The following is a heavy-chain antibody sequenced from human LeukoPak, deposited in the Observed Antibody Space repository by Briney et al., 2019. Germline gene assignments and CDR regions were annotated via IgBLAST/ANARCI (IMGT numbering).Heavy chain of an antibody. CDR3: ARELPLKNSVAGAFDY. V-gene: IGHV1-18*01. CDR2: ISAYNGNT. Sequence: ASVKVSCKASGYTFTSYGISWVRQAPGQGLEWMGRISAYNGNTNYAQKLQGRVTMTTDTSTSTAYMELRSLRSDDTAVYYCARELPLKNSVAGAFDYWGQGTLVTVSS. J-gene: IGHJ4*02. CDR1: GYTFTSYG. D-gene: IGHD1-1*01.